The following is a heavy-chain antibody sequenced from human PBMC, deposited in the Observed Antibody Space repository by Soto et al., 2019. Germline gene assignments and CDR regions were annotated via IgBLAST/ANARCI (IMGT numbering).Heavy chain of an antibody. CDR3: ARDSSSYYYGMDV. D-gene: IGHD6-13*01. J-gene: IGHJ6*02. V-gene: IGHV1-69*06. Sequence: ASVKVSCKASGGTFSSYAISWVRQAPGQGLEWMGGIIPIFGTANYAQKFQGRVTITADKSTSTAYMELSSLRSEDTAVYYCARDSSSYYYGMDVWGQGTTVTVSS. CDR1: GGTFSSYA. CDR2: IIPIFGTA.